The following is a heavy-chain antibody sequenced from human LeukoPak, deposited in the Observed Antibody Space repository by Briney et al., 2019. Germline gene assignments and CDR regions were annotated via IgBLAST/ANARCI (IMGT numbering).Heavy chain of an antibody. Sequence: KASETLSLTCSVSGGSIRSYYWTWIRQPPGKGLEWIGYIYYSGSTNYNPSLKSRVTISVDTSKNQFSLKLSSVTAADTAVYYCAGGGYESYYFDYWGQGTLVTVSS. CDR3: AGGGYESYYFDY. J-gene: IGHJ4*02. V-gene: IGHV4-59*01. CDR1: GGSIRSYY. D-gene: IGHD5-12*01. CDR2: IYYSGST.